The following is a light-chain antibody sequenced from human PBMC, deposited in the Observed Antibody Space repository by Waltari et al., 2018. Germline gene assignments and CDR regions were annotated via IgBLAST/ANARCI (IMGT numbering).Light chain of an antibody. Sequence: DIQMTQSPSTLSASVRDRVTITCRASQSISTWLAWYQQKPGKAPKLLIYKASSLETGVPSRFSASGSGTEFTLTITSLQPDDFATYYCQQHNSYSYTFGQGTKLEIK. CDR3: QQHNSYSYT. CDR1: QSISTW. CDR2: KAS. J-gene: IGKJ2*01. V-gene: IGKV1-5*03.